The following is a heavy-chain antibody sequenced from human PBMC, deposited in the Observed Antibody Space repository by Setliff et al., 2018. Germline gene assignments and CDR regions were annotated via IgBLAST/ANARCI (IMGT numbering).Heavy chain of an antibody. CDR1: GGSFSDSY. CDR2: INYLGNT. CDR3: ARLDYSNYYYYYIDV. V-gene: IGHV4-34*01. Sequence: PSETLSLTCAVYGGSFSDSYWSWIRQPPGKGLEWIGDINYLGNTNYNPSLKTRVTISVDTSKNQFSLKLVSMTAADTAIYYCARLDYSNYYYYYIDVWGTGTTVTVSS. D-gene: IGHD4-4*01. J-gene: IGHJ6*03.